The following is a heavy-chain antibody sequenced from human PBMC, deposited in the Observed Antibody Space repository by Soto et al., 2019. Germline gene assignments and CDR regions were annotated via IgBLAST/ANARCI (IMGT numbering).Heavy chain of an antibody. CDR3: ASYYYDSSGYYPDFHY. V-gene: IGHV1-69*01. J-gene: IGHJ4*02. D-gene: IGHD3-22*01. CDR1: GYSFTSYW. CDR2: IIPIFGTA. Sequence: KISCKGSGYSFTSYWISWVRQAPGQGLEWMGGIIPIFGTANYAQKFQGRVTITADESTSTAYMELSSLRSEDTAVYYCASYYYDSSGYYPDFHYWGQGTLVTVSS.